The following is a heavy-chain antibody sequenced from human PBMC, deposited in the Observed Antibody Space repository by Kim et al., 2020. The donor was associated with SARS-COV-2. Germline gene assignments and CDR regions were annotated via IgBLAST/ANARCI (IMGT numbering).Heavy chain of an antibody. J-gene: IGHJ3*02. D-gene: IGHD1-26*01. Sequence: NPSLKSRVIISSDPSKNPFSLTLRSVTAADTAVYYCARSYSGTYFAAFDIWGPGTMATVSS. V-gene: IGHV4-4*08. CDR3: ARSYSGTYFAAFDI.